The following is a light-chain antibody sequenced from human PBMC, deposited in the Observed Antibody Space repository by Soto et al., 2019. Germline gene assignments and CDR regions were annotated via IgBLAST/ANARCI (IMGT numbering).Light chain of an antibody. CDR2: EVT. CDR1: SSDVGGYNY. V-gene: IGLV2-14*01. CDR3: FSYTTSTLYL. J-gene: IGLJ1*01. Sequence: QSALTQPASVSGSPGQSITISCTGTSSDVGGYNYVSWYQQHPGNAPKLMIYEVTNRPSGVSHRFSGSKSGNTASLTISGLQAEDEADYYCFSYTTSTLYLFGTGTKLTVL.